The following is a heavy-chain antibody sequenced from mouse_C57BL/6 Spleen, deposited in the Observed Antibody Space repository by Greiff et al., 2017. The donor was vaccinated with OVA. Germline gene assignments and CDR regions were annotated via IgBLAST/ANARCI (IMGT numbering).Heavy chain of an antibody. D-gene: IGHD1-1*01. CDR3: ARFTTVVAYAMDY. Sequence: QVQLQQSGPELVKPGASVKISCKASGYAFSSSWMNWVKQRPGKGLEWIGRIYPGDGDTNYNGKFKGKATLTADKSSSTAYMQLSSLTSEDSAVYFCARFTTVVAYAMDYWGQGTSVTVAS. CDR2: IYPGDGDT. J-gene: IGHJ4*01. CDR1: GYAFSSSW. V-gene: IGHV1-82*01.